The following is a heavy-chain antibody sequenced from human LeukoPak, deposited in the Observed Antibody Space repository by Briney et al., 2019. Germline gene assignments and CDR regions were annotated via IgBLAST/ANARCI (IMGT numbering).Heavy chain of an antibody. D-gene: IGHD1-26*01. Sequence: SETLSLTCTVSGGSISSSSYYWGWIRQPPGKGLEWIGSIYYSGSTYYNPSLKSRVTISVDTSKNQFSLKLSSVTAADTAVYYCARAQAYSGRIFDYWGQGTLVTVSS. CDR2: IYYSGST. V-gene: IGHV4-39*01. CDR3: ARAQAYSGRIFDY. CDR1: GGSISSSSYY. J-gene: IGHJ4*02.